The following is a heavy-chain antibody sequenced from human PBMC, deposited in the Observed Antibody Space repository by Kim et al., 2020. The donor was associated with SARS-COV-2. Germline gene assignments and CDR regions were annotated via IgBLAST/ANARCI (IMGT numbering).Heavy chain of an antibody. V-gene: IGHV1-18*01. CDR1: GYTFTSYG. D-gene: IGHD6-13*01. Sequence: ASVKVSCKASGYTFTSYGISWVRQAPGQGLEWMGWISAYNGNTNYAQKLQGRVTMTTDTSTSTAYMELRSLRSDDTAVYYCARDMERSGYSSSWRVLGGYYYYGMDVWGQGTTVTVSS. CDR2: ISAYNGNT. J-gene: IGHJ6*02. CDR3: ARDMERSGYSSSWRVLGGYYYYGMDV.